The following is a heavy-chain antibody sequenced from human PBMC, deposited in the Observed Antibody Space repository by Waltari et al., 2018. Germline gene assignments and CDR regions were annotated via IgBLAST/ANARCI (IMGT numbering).Heavy chain of an antibody. V-gene: IGHV1-8*01. Sequence: QVQLGQSGAEVKKPLASVKVCCKASGYTFTRYDINWVRQATGQGIEWMGWMNPNSGNTGYAKKFQGRITMTRNTSISTAHMELSGLTSEDTAVYYCARGIASAGRPAGHYYYYMDVWGKGTTVTVSS. CDR2: MNPNSGNT. D-gene: IGHD6-13*01. CDR1: GYTFTRYD. J-gene: IGHJ6*03. CDR3: ARGIASAGRPAGHYYYYMDV.